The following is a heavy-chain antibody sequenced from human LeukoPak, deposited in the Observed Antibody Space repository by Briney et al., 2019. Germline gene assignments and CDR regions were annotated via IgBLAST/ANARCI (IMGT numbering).Heavy chain of an antibody. D-gene: IGHD6-6*01. J-gene: IGHJ4*02. V-gene: IGHV3-11*04. CDR1: GFTFSDYY. CDR2: ISSSGSTI. Sequence: GGSLRLSCAASGFTFSDYYMSWIRQAPGKGLEWVSYISSSGSTIYYADSVKGRFTISRDNAKNSLYLQMNSLGDEDTAVYYCAREYSSSSGSVSDYWGQGTLVTVSS. CDR3: AREYSSSSGSVSDY.